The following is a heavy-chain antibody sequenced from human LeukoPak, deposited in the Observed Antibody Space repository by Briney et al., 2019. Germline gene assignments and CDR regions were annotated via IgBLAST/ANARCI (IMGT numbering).Heavy chain of an antibody. D-gene: IGHD1-26*01. V-gene: IGHV3-13*01. Sequence: GGSLRLSCAASGFTFSSYDMHWVRQATGKGLEWVSAIGTAGDTYYPGSVKGRFTISRENAKNSLYLQMNSLRAGDTAVYYCARGGDLIVGATGFGYWGQGTLVTASS. CDR2: IGTAGDT. CDR1: GFTFSSYD. J-gene: IGHJ4*02. CDR3: ARGGDLIVGATGFGY.